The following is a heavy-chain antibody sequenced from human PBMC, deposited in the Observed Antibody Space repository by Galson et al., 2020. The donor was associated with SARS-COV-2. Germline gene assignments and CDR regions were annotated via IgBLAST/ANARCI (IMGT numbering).Heavy chain of an antibody. Sequence: GSLRLSCAASGFTFSSYGMHWVRQAPGKGLEWVAVIWYDGSNKYYADSVKGRFTISRDNSKNTLYLQMNSLRAEDTAVYYCARQITDYDILTGFAEPYYYYYGMDVWGQGTTVTVSS. CDR3: ARQITDYDILTGFAEPYYYYYGMDV. J-gene: IGHJ6*02. D-gene: IGHD3-9*01. CDR2: IWYDGSNK. V-gene: IGHV3-33*01. CDR1: GFTFSSYG.